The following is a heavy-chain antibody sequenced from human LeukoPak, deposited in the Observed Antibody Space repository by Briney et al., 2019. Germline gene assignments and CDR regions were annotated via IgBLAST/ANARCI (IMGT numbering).Heavy chain of an antibody. CDR2: IYHSGST. J-gene: IGHJ4*02. CDR1: GGSISSGGYS. V-gene: IGHV4-30-2*01. Sequence: SETLSLTCAVSGGSISSGGYSWSWIRQPPGKGLEWIGYIYHSGSTYYNPSLKSRVTISVDRSKNQFSLKLSSVTAADTAVYYCARGPCIQLWFQAPADYFDYWGQGTLVTVSS. D-gene: IGHD5-18*01. CDR3: ARGPCIQLWFQAPADYFDY.